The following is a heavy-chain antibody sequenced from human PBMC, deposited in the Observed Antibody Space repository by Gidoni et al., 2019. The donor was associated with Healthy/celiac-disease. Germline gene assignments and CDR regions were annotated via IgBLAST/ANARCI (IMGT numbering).Heavy chain of an antibody. CDR3: ARGYSAKSFDY. J-gene: IGHJ4*02. CDR2: IYYSGST. Sequence: QVQLQESGPGLVKPSQTLSLPCTVSGGSISSGGYYWSWIRQHPGKALEWIGYIYYSGSTHYNPSLKSRVTISVDTSKNQFSLKLSSVTAADTAVYYCARGYSAKSFDYWGQGTLVTVSS. D-gene: IGHD5-12*01. CDR1: GGSISSGGYY. V-gene: IGHV4-31*03.